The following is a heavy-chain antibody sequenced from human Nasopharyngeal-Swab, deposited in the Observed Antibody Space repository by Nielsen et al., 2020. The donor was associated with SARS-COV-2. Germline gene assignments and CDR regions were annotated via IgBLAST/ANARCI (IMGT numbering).Heavy chain of an antibody. Sequence: WIRQPPGKGLEWVSVIYSCGSTYYADSVKGRFTISRDNSKNTLYLQMNSLRAEDTAVYYCSRGDRSSGYWGQGTLVTVSS. CDR3: SRGDRSSGY. D-gene: IGHD5/OR15-5a*01. V-gene: IGHV3-66*03. J-gene: IGHJ4*02. CDR2: IYSCGST.